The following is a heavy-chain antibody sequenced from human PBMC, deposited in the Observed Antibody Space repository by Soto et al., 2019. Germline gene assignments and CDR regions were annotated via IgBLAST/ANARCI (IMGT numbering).Heavy chain of an antibody. V-gene: IGHV1-18*01. J-gene: IGHJ6*02. CDR3: AREPDCSSTSCYNLYYYYGMDV. CDR1: GYTFTSYG. CDR2: ISAYNGNT. Sequence: ASVKVSCKASGYTFTSYGISWVRQAPGQGLEWMGWISAYNGNTNYAQKLQGRVTMTTDTSTSTAYMELRSLRSDDTAVYYCAREPDCSSTSCYNLYYYYGMDVWGQGTTVTVSS. D-gene: IGHD2-2*02.